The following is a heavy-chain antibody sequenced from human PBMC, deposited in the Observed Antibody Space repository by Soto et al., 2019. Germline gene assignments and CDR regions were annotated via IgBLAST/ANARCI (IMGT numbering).Heavy chain of an antibody. CDR1: GFAFSTDA. CDR3: AKSFCSSSSCFFLWVDP. CDR2: ISGTGVPT. V-gene: IGHV3-23*01. J-gene: IGHJ5*02. D-gene: IGHD2-2*01. Sequence: GSLRLSCAASGFAFSTDAMSWVRQAPGKGLECISLISGTGVPTLYAESVKGRFSVSRDNSKDTLFLEMNNLRVDDTAIYYCAKSFCSSSSCFFLWVDPWGPGTLVTVSS.